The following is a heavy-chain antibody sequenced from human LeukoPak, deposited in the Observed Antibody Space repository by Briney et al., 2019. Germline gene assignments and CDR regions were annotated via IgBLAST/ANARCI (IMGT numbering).Heavy chain of an antibody. Sequence: SETLSLTCTVSGGSISSYYWSWIRQPPGKGLEWIGYIYYSGSTNYNPSLKSRVTISVDTSKNQFSLKLSSVTAADTAVYYCASLAGNYGGNSGWFDPWGQGTLVTVSS. D-gene: IGHD4-23*01. CDR3: ASLAGNYGGNSGWFDP. V-gene: IGHV4-59*01. J-gene: IGHJ5*02. CDR1: GGSISSYY. CDR2: IYYSGST.